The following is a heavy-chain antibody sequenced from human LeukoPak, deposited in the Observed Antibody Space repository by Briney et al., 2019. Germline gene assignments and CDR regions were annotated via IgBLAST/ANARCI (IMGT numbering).Heavy chain of an antibody. CDR3: ARARVGATFDY. CDR2: ISAYNGNT. CDR1: GYTFTIYG. V-gene: IGHV1-18*01. D-gene: IGHD1-26*01. J-gene: IGHJ4*02. Sequence: ASVNVSCKASGYTFTIYGISWVRQAPGQGLEGMGWISAYNGNTNYAQKLQGRVAMTTDTSTSTAYMELRSLRSDDTAVYYCARARVGATFDYWGQGTLVTVSS.